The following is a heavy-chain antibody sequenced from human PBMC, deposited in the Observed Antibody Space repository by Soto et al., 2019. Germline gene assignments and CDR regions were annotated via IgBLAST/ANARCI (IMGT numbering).Heavy chain of an antibody. D-gene: IGHD3-16*02. CDR2: ISYSGST. V-gene: IGHV4-39*01. J-gene: IGHJ5*02. Sequence: SETLSLTCTVSGGSISSDSYYWGWIRQSPEKGLEWIASISYSGSTYYNTTLKNRLIISVDTSKNQFSMKLSLVTVADTAVYYCARQEGGYDYVWGSYRSSPNWFDPWGQGTLVTVS. CDR1: GGSISSDSYY. CDR3: ARQEGGYDYVWGSYRSSPNWFDP.